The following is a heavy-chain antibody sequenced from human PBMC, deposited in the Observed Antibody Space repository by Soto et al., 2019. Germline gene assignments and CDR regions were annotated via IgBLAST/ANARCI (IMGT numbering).Heavy chain of an antibody. CDR3: ARAKHRNYYDSSGYLAAFDI. Sequence: QVQLVQSGAEVKKPGSSVKVSCKASGGTFSSYAISWVRQAPGQGLEWMGRIIPIFGTANYAQKFQGRVTITADESTSTAYMELSSLRSEDTAVYYCARAKHRNYYDSSGYLAAFDIWGQGTMVTVSS. V-gene: IGHV1-69*18. D-gene: IGHD3-22*01. CDR1: GGTFSSYA. J-gene: IGHJ3*02. CDR2: IIPIFGTA.